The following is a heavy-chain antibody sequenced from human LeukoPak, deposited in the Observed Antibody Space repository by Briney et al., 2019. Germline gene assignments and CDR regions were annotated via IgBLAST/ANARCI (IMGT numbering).Heavy chain of an antibody. Sequence: ASVKVSCKASGYTFTSYGISWVRQAPGQGLEWMGLISAYNGNTNYAQKLQGRVTMTTDTSTSTAYMELRSLRSDDTAVYYCARGLPYYSGYDPEFDYWGQGTLVTVSS. CDR3: ARGLPYYSGYDPEFDY. CDR2: ISAYNGNT. D-gene: IGHD5-12*01. CDR1: GYTFTSYG. V-gene: IGHV1-18*01. J-gene: IGHJ4*02.